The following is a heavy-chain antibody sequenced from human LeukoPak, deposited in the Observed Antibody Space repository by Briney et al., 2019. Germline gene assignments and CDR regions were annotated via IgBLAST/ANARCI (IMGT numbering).Heavy chain of an antibody. V-gene: IGHV4-34*01. J-gene: IGHJ4*02. CDR1: GGSSSGYY. CDR3: ARGPNCSGGSCYSY. CDR2: INHSGSA. D-gene: IGHD2-15*01. Sequence: SETLSLTCAVYGGSSSGYYWSWIRQPPGKGLEWIGEINHSGSANYNPSLKSRVTISVDTSKNQFSLKLSSVTAADTAVYYCARGPNCSGGSCYSYWGQGTLVTVSS.